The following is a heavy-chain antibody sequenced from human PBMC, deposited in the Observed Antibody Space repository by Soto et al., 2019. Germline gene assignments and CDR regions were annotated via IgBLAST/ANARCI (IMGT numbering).Heavy chain of an antibody. CDR3: AREGGESSDGLYYFDS. D-gene: IGHD3-16*01. V-gene: IGHV4-30-4*01. J-gene: IGHJ4*02. CDR2: IYYSGNT. CDR1: GGSTSSDNY. Sequence: SETLSLTCTVSGGSTSSDNYWSWIRQPPGKGLEWIGHIYYSGNTDYNPSLKSRLAISIDTSKNQFSLKLSSVTAADTAVYFCAREGGESSDGLYYFDSWGQGTLVTVS.